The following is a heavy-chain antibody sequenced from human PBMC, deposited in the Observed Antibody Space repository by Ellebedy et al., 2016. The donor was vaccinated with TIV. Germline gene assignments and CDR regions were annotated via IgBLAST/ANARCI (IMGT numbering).Heavy chain of an antibody. J-gene: IGHJ5*02. CDR3: ARDSVTYYGSGSYARFDP. CDR1: GYTFTSYG. Sequence: AASVKVSCKASGYTFTSYGISWVRQAPGQGLEWMGWISAYNGNTNYAQKLQGRVTMTTDTSTSTAYMELRSLRSDDTAVYYCARDSVTYYGSGSYARFDPWGQGTLVTVSS. D-gene: IGHD3-10*01. CDR2: ISAYNGNT. V-gene: IGHV1-18*01.